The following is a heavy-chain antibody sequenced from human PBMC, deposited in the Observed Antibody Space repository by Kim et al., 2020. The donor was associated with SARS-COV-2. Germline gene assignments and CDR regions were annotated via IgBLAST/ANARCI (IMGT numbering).Heavy chain of an antibody. CDR3: AGIGHSIASSGY. D-gene: IGHD6-6*01. CDR2: INQDGSAK. J-gene: IGHJ4*01. CDR1: GFTFSNYW. V-gene: IGHV3-7*01. Sequence: GGSLRLSCVASGFTFSNYWMSWVRQAPGKGLEWVANINQDGSAKYYVAVEKGRTIFSSDYAKTSLSLQNNSLTDDNTAVYYAAGIGHSIASSGYWGHET.